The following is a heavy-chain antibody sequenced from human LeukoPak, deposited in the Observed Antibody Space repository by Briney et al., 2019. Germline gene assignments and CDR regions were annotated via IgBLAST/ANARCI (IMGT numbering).Heavy chain of an antibody. CDR2: INHSGST. J-gene: IGHJ2*01. D-gene: IGHD1-1*01. V-gene: IGHV4-34*01. CDR3: ARKHDLYWYFDL. CDR1: GGSFSSYY. Sequence: SETLSLTCAVYGGSFSSYYWSRIRQPPGKGLEWIGEINHSGSTNYNPSPKSRVTISVDTSKNQFSLKLRSVTAADTAVYYCARKHDLYWYFDLWGGGTLVTVSS.